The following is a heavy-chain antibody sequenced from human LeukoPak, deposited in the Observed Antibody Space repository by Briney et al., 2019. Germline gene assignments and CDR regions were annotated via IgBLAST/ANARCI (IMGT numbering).Heavy chain of an antibody. CDR2: TNPNSGGT. CDR1: GYTFTGYY. D-gene: IGHD5-18*01. CDR3: ANYRGYSYGYGY. V-gene: IGHV1-2*02. Sequence: GASVKVSCKASGYTFTGYYMHWVRQAPGQGLEWMGWTNPNSGGTNYAQKFQGRVTMTRDTSISTAYMELSRLRSDDTAVYYCANYRGYSYGYGYWGQGTLVTVSS. J-gene: IGHJ4*02.